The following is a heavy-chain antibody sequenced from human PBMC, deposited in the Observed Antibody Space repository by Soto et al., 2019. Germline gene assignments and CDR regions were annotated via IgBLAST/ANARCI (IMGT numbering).Heavy chain of an antibody. CDR3: APSTEYCSGGSCYHTDY. Sequence: SVKVSCKASGGTFSTHAIIWVRQAPGHGLEWMGGIIPISGTTYYAQKFQGRVTITADKSTSTAYMELSSLRSEDTAVYYCAPSTEYCSGGSCYHTDYWAREPWSPSPQ. D-gene: IGHD2-15*01. J-gene: IGHJ4*02. V-gene: IGHV1-69*06. CDR2: IIPISGTT. CDR1: GGTFSTHA.